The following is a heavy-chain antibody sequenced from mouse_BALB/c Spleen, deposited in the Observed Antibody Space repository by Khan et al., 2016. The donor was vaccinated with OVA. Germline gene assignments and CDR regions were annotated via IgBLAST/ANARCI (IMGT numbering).Heavy chain of an antibody. CDR3: TRGYYGNPFAY. V-gene: IGHV5-4*02. CDR1: GFTFSDYY. CDR2: ISAGGTYI. D-gene: IGHD2-1*01. Sequence: EVELVESGGGLVKPGGSLKLSCAASGFTFSDYYMYWVRQTPEKRLEWVATISAGGTYIYYPDNVKGRFTISRDKAKNNLYLHMSSLKSDDTSLYYCTRGYYGNPFAYWGQGTLVTVSA. J-gene: IGHJ3*01.